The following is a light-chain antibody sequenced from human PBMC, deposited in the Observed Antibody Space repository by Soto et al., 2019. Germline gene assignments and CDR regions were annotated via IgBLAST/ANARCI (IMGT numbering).Light chain of an antibody. Sequence: EIQITQSPSSGSPSVGDRVTITCRASQGVSTWLAWYQKKQGKAPNLLIYTASSLQSGVPSRFSGSGSGTDFTLTINGLQTEDFATYYCQQAASFPITFGQGTRLEIK. CDR1: QGVSTW. J-gene: IGKJ5*01. V-gene: IGKV1-12*01. CDR2: TAS. CDR3: QQAASFPIT.